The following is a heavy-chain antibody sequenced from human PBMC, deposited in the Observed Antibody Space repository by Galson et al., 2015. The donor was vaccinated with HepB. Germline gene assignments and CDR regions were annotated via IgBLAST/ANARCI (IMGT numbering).Heavy chain of an antibody. CDR1: GFTFSSYA. CDR2: IYRGGST. D-gene: IGHD3-3*01. J-gene: IGHJ6*02. CDR3: ARDQPPIITIFGVVSNGLYG. Sequence: SLRLSCAASGFTFSSYAMSWVRQAPGKGLEWVSVIYRGGSTYYADSVKGRFTISRDNSKNTLYLQMNNLRADDTAVYFCARDQPPIITIFGVVSNGLYGWGQGTTFTVSS. V-gene: IGHV3-66*02.